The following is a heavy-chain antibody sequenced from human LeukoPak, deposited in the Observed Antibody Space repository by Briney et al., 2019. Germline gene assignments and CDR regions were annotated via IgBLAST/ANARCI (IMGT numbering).Heavy chain of an antibody. J-gene: IGHJ4*02. CDR2: IRAGGDVT. CDR3: ANREATHTIREIWYGPLDY. Sequence: PGGSLRLSCVASRFTFSNAIVTWVRQGPGKGLEWVASIRAGGDVTFYADSVKGRFRASRDNSRNTVYLEMNSLRVDDTGVYFCANREATHTIREIWYGPLDYWGQGTQVTVSS. CDR1: RFTFSNAI. V-gene: IGHV3-23*01. D-gene: IGHD3-9*01.